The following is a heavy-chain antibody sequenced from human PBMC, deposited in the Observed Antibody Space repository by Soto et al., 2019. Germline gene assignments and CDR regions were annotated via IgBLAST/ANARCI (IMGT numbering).Heavy chain of an antibody. V-gene: IGHV3-33*08. J-gene: IGHJ4*02. CDR2: IWYDGSNK. D-gene: IGHD3-10*01. CDR3: ARDLSAYYFDY. CDR1: GFTFSSYG. Sequence: GGSLRLSCAASGFTFSSYGMHWVRQAPGKGLEWVAVIWYDGSNKYYADSVKGRFTISRDNSKNTLYLQMNSLRAEDTSVYYCARDLSAYYFDYWGQGTLVTVSS.